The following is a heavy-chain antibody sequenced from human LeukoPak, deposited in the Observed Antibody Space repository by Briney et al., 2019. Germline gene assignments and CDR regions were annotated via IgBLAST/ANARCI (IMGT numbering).Heavy chain of an antibody. D-gene: IGHD1-26*01. CDR2: ISSSSSTI. CDR1: GFTFSSYS. V-gene: IGHV3-48*04. Sequence: GGSLRLSCAASGFTFSSYSMNWVRQAPGKGLEWVSYISSSSSTIYYADSVKGRFTISRDNAKNSLYLQMNSLRAEDTALYYCARTISYYEGIDAFDIWGQGTMVTVSS. J-gene: IGHJ3*02. CDR3: ARTISYYEGIDAFDI.